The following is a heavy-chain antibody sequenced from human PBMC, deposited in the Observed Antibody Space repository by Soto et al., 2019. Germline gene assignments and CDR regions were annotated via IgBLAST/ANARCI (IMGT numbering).Heavy chain of an antibody. CDR2: INPNTGGT. Sequence: ASVKVSCKASGYTFTDNYIHWVRQAPGHGLEWMGWINPNTGGTNYAQRFQGRVTMTRDTSITTAYMELSRLRSDDTAMYYCARDFSSSADGFDYWGQGTLVTVSS. D-gene: IGHD6-6*01. CDR3: ARDFSSSADGFDY. V-gene: IGHV1-2*02. J-gene: IGHJ4*02. CDR1: GYTFTDNY.